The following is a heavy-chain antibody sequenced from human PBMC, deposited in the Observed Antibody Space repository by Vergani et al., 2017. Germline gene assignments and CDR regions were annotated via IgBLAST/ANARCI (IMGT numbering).Heavy chain of an antibody. D-gene: IGHD4-17*01. CDR1: GFTFSSYW. CDR2: IKQDGSEK. V-gene: IGHV3-7*01. Sequence: EVQLVESGGGLVQPGGSLRLSCAASGFTFSSYWMSWVRQAPGKGLEWVANIKQDGSEKYYVDSVKGRFTISRDNAKNSLYLQMNSLRAEDTAVYYCASTYGDYVVGFDPWGQGTLVTVSS. CDR3: ASTYGDYVVGFDP. J-gene: IGHJ5*02.